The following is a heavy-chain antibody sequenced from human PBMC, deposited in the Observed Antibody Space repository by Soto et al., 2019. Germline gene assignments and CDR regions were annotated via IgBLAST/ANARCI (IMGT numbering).Heavy chain of an antibody. Sequence: PSEALSLTCSCSGDSVTDDRPYYECGFLRQPPGKGLEWIAYIENHGRTECKPSFQSRVTVSLDSSQTQYSLNLRSVTAADTAVYFCARGIYGAYLDYWGQGILVTVSS. V-gene: IGHV4-61*01. J-gene: IGHJ4*02. CDR3: ARGIYGAYLDY. D-gene: IGHD3-10*01. CDR2: IENHGRT. CDR1: GDSVTDDRPYYE.